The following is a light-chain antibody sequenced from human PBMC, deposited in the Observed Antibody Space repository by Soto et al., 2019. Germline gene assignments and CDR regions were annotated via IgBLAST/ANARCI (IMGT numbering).Light chain of an antibody. CDR2: YAS. Sequence: EIVLTQSPGTLSLSPGERATLSCRASQSVSSYLAWYQQKPGQAPRLLIYYASSRATGIPDRFSGSGSGTDFTLTISRLEPEDFAVYYCQQYGGSFTFGPGTNVDIK. CDR3: QQYGGSFT. J-gene: IGKJ3*01. V-gene: IGKV3-20*01. CDR1: QSVSSY.